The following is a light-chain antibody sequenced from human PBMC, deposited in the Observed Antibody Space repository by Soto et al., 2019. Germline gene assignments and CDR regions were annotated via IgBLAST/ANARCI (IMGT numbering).Light chain of an antibody. J-gene: IGKJ1*01. CDR2: DAS. V-gene: IGKV1-5*01. Sequence: DIQMTPSPSTLSASVVDRVTITCRASQSISSWLAWYQQKPGKAPKLLTYDASSLESGVPSRFSGSGSGTEFTLTISSLQPDDFATYYCQQYNSYSVTFGQGTKVDIK. CDR1: QSISSW. CDR3: QQYNSYSVT.